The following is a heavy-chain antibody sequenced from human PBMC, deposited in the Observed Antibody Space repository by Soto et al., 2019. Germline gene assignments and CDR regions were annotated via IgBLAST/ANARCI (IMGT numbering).Heavy chain of an antibody. J-gene: IGHJ4*02. CDR1: GFTVSSNY. CDR2: IYSGGST. CDR3: ARGPLYYYDSSGYGY. Sequence: GGSLRLSCAASGFTVSSNYMSWVRQAPGKGLEWVSVIYSGGSTYYADSVKGRFTISRDNSKNTLYLQMNSLRAEDTAVYYCARGPLYYYDSSGYGYWGQGTLVTVSS. D-gene: IGHD3-22*01. V-gene: IGHV3-53*01.